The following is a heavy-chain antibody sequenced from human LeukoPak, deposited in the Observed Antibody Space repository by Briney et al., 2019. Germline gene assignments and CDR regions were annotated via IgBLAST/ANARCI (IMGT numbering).Heavy chain of an antibody. V-gene: IGHV4-39*07. J-gene: IGHJ4*02. CDR3: ASPWDF. Sequence: SETLSLTCTVSGDFISSGSYYWGWIRQPPGKGLEWIGSFYYSGNTYYNPSLKSRVTISVDTSKNQFSLKLSSVTAADTAVYYCASPWDFWGQGTLVTVSS. CDR1: GDFISSGSYY. CDR2: FYYSGNT.